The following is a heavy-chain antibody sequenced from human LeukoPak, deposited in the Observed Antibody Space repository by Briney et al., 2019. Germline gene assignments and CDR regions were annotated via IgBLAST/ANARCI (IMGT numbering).Heavy chain of an antibody. V-gene: IGHV3-23*01. CDR2: ISSSGGNT. CDR1: AFTFSSYG. J-gene: IGHJ3*02. D-gene: IGHD3-3*01. CDR3: AKDLMVIIVSGAFDI. Sequence: GGSLRLSCAASAFTFSSYGMSWVRQAPGQGLEWVSAISSSGGNTYYADSVKGRFTISRDNSKNTLYLQMNSLRAEDTALYYCAKDLMVIIVSGAFDIWGQGTMVTVSS.